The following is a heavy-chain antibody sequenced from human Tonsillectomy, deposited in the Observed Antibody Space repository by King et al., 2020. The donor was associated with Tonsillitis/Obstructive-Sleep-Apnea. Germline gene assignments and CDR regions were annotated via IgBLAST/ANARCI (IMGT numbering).Heavy chain of an antibody. CDR1: GFTFSSYA. Sequence: VQLVESGGGVVQRGRSLRLSCVASGFTFSSYAMHWVRQAPGKGLEWVAVISYDGSNKHYADSVKGRFTISRDNSKNTLYLQMNSLRAEDTAVYYCARDRGAYSSVWSDDAFDIWGQGTMVTVSS. CDR2: ISYDGSNK. CDR3: ARDRGAYSSVWSDDAFDI. D-gene: IGHD6-19*01. J-gene: IGHJ3*02. V-gene: IGHV3-30*04.